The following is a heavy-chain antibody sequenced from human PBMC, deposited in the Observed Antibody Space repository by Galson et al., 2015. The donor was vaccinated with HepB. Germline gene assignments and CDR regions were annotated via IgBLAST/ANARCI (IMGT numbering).Heavy chain of an antibody. J-gene: IGHJ4*02. V-gene: IGHV3-48*02. CDR3: ARGADSYGYFLISGRFDY. Sequence: SLRLSCAASGFTFSSYSMNWVRQAPGKGLEWVSYISSSSSTIYYADSVKGRFTISRDNAKNSLYLQMNSLRDEDTAVYYCARGADSYGYFLISGRFDYWGQGTLVTVSS. D-gene: IGHD5-18*01. CDR2: ISSSSSTI. CDR1: GFTFSSYS.